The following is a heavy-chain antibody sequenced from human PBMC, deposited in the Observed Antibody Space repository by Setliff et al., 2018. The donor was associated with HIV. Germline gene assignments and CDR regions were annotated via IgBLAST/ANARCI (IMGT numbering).Heavy chain of an antibody. V-gene: IGHV4-4*02. CDR2: IYHRGST. Sequence: SETLSLTCTVSSGSISGDNWWSWVRQPPGKGLEWIGEIYHRGSTNYNPSLKSRVTISVDKSKNQFSLKLTSVTAADTAVDYCAVRRYYDSTGYYDYWGQGTLVTVSS. CDR3: AVRRYYDSTGYYDY. D-gene: IGHD3-22*01. CDR1: SGSISGDNW. J-gene: IGHJ4*02.